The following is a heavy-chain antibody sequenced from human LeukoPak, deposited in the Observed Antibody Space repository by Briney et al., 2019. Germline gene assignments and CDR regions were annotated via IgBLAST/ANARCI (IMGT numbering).Heavy chain of an antibody. CDR3: ARAGVTPYWYFDL. J-gene: IGHJ2*01. D-gene: IGHD2-21*02. Sequence: SETLSLTCTVSGYSISSGYYWGWIRQPPGKGLEWIGSIYHSGSTYYNPSLKSRVTISVDTSKNQFSLKLSSVTAADTAVYYCARAGVTPYWYFDLWCRGTLVTVSS. V-gene: IGHV4-38-2*02. CDR2: IYHSGST. CDR1: GYSISSGYY.